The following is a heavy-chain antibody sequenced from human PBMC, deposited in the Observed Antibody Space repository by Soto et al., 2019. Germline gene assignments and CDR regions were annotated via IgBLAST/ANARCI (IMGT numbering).Heavy chain of an antibody. CDR1: GFTFSDFA. D-gene: IGHD4-17*01. J-gene: IGHJ4*02. Sequence: RGSLRLSCRGSGFTFSDFAMNWVRQAPNKGLEWVSTMTGSGDTTYYAESVKGRFTISRDNSKNTLFLHMTALRADDTAIYFCAKQCYGGNPSPFDQWGRGTLVTVSS. CDR2: MTGSGDTT. V-gene: IGHV3-23*01. CDR3: AKQCYGGNPSPFDQ.